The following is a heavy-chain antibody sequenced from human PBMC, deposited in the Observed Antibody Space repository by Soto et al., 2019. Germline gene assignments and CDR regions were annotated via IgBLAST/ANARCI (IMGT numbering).Heavy chain of an antibody. J-gene: IGHJ4*02. V-gene: IGHV4-59*01. CDR1: SDSISSYY. Sequence: QVQLQESGPGLVKPSETLSLTCTVSSDSISSYYWSWIRQPPGKRLEWIGYISYSGSTDYNPSLKSRVTISGDTSKNQSSLKVSSVTDAATAVYYCAIGTSWQLPCDYWGQGTLVTVSS. CDR3: AIGTSWQLPCDY. CDR2: ISYSGST. D-gene: IGHD6-13*01.